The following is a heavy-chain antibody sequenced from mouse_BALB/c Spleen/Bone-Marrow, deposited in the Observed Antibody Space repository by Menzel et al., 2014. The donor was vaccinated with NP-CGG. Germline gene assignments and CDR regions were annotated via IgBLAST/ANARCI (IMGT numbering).Heavy chain of an antibody. CDR1: GDSITSSY. D-gene: IGHD1-1*01. CDR2: ISYSGST. CDR3: ARGGGSSYNYAMDY. Sequence: VQLQQSGPSLVKPSQTLSLACSVTGDSITSSYWNWIRKFPGNKLEYMGYISYSGSTYYNPSLKSRISITRDTSKNQYYLQLNSVTTEDTATYYCARGGGSSYNYAMDYWGQGTSVTVSS. V-gene: IGHV3-8*02. J-gene: IGHJ4*01.